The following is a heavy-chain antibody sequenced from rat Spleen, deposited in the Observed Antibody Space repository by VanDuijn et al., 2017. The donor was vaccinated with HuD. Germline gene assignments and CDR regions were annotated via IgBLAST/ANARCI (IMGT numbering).Heavy chain of an antibody. Sequence: EVQLVESGGGLVQPGRSLKISCAASGFTFSDYYMAWVRQAPKKGLEWVASISYEGSSTYYGDAVKGRFTNSRDNSKSTLYLQMNTLRSEDTATYXXXRGXAEGXXSSFDHXGQGVMVXVSS. CDR1: GFTFSDYY. J-gene: IGHJ2*01. D-gene: IGHD1-11*01. CDR2: ISYEGSST. CDR3: XRGXAEGXXSSFDH. V-gene: IGHV5-22*01.